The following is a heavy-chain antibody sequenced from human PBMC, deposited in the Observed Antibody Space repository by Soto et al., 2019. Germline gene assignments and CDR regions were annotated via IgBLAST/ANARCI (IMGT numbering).Heavy chain of an antibody. J-gene: IGHJ5*02. Sequence: SVKVSCKASGGTFSSYAISWVRQAPGQGLEWMGGIIPIFGTANYAQKFQGRVTITADESTSTAYMELSSLRSEDTAVYYCARENTIFGVVITPGWFDPWGQGTLVTVSS. V-gene: IGHV1-69*13. D-gene: IGHD3-3*01. CDR2: IIPIFGTA. CDR3: ARENTIFGVVITPGWFDP. CDR1: GGTFSSYA.